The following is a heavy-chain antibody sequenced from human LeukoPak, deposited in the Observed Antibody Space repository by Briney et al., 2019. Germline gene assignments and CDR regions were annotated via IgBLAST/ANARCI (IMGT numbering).Heavy chain of an antibody. Sequence: RGSLRLSCAPPGITISSYWLRWVRPAPGKGLEWVANIKEDGSEKYYVVSVKGRFTISRDNAKRSLYLQMNRLRAEDAAVYYSEAFYYDESGWGDASDMWGQETMVTVSS. V-gene: IGHV3-7*01. J-gene: IGHJ3*02. CDR1: GITISSYW. CDR2: IKEDGSEK. D-gene: IGHD3-16*01. CDR3: EAFYYDESGWGDASDM.